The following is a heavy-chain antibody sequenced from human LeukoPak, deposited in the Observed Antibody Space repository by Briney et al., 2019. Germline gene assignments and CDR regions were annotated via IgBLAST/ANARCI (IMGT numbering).Heavy chain of an antibody. CDR1: GGSISSSSYY. Sequence: SETLSLTCTVSGGSISSSSYYGGWIRQPPGKGLEWIGSIYYSGSNYYNPSLKSRVTISVDTSKNQISLTLSSVTAADTAVYYCARVAVVVTAIPEGYFDYWGQGTLVTVSS. D-gene: IGHD2-21*02. V-gene: IGHV4-39*07. CDR2: IYYSGSN. J-gene: IGHJ4*02. CDR3: ARVAVVVTAIPEGYFDY.